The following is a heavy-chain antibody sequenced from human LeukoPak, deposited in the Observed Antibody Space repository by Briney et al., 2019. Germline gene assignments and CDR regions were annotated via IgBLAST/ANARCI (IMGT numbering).Heavy chain of an antibody. CDR3: ARDWNYVPLNWFDP. J-gene: IGHJ5*02. CDR1: GYTFTGYY. Sequence: GASVKVSCKASGYTFTGYYMHWVRQAPGQGLEWMGWINPNSGGTNYAQKFQGRVTMTRDTSISTAYMELSRLRSDDTAVYYCARDWNYVPLNWFDPWGQGTLVTVSS. V-gene: IGHV1-2*02. CDR2: INPNSGGT. D-gene: IGHD1-7*01.